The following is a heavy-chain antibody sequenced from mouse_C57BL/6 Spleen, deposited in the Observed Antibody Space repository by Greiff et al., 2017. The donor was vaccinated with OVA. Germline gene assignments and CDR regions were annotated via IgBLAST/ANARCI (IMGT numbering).Heavy chain of an antibody. V-gene: IGHV5-6*01. CDR1: GFTFSSYG. J-gene: IGHJ1*03. D-gene: IGHD1-1*01. CDR3: ATITTVVATEYFDV. Sequence: EVMLVESGGDLVKPGGSLKLSCAASGFTFSSYGMSWVRQTPDKRLEWVATISSGGSYTYYPDSVKGRFTISRDNAKNTLYLQMSSLKSEDTAMYYCATITTVVATEYFDVWGTGTTVTVSS. CDR2: ISSGGSYT.